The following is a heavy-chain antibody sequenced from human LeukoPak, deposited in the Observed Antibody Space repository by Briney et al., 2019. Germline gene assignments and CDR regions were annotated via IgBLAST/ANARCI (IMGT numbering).Heavy chain of an antibody. J-gene: IGHJ4*02. CDR2: INPNSGGT. CDR1: GYTFTGYY. CDR3: ASQRFMGFLQPEGPSHELDY. Sequence: ASVKVSCKASGYTFTGYYMHWVRQAPGQGLEWMGRINPNSGGTNYAQKFQGRVTMTRDTSTSTVYMELSSLRSEDTAVYYCASQRFMGFLQPEGPSHELDYWGQGTMVTDSS. V-gene: IGHV1-2*06. D-gene: IGHD1-1*01.